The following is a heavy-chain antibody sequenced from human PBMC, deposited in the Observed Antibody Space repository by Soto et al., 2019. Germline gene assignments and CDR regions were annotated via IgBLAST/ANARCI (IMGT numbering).Heavy chain of an antibody. V-gene: IGHV3-9*01. J-gene: IGHJ3*02. CDR3: AKEDTAMGPGAFDI. CDR1: GFTFDDYA. Sequence: QPGGSLRLSCAASGFTFDDYAMHWVRQAPGKGLEWVSGISWNSGSIGYADSVKGRFTISRDNAKNSLYLQMNSLRAEDTALYYCAKEDTAMGPGAFDIWGQGTMVTVSS. CDR2: ISWNSGSI. D-gene: IGHD5-18*01.